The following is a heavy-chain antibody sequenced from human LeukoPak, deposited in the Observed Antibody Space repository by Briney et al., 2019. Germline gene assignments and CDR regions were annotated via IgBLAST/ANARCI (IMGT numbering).Heavy chain of an antibody. V-gene: IGHV4-34*01. CDR2: INHSGTT. CDR1: GGSFSGYY. CDR3: SRERVLRY. J-gene: IGHJ4*02. Sequence: PSETLSLTCAVYGGSFSGYYWSWIRQPPGKGLEWIGEINHSGTTNYNPSLKSRVTISVDTSKNQFSLKLSSVTAADTAAYYCSRERVLRYWGQGTLVTVSS.